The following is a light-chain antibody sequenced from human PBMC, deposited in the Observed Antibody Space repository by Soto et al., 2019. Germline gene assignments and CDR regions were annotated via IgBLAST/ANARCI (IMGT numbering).Light chain of an antibody. CDR2: KAS. CDR3: QQYNSYWWT. V-gene: IGKV1-5*03. J-gene: IGKJ1*01. CDR1: QSISSW. Sequence: DIQMTQSPSTLSASVGDRVTITCRASQSISSWLAWFQQKPGKAPKLLIYKASNLDSGVPSRFSGSGSGTEFTLTIGALHPDDFATYYCQQYNSYWWTFGRGTKVEI.